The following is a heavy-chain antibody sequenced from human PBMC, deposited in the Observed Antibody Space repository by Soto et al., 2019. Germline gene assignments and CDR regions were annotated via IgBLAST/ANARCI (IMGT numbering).Heavy chain of an antibody. CDR2: IYWDDDK. D-gene: IGHD3-22*01. V-gene: IGHV2-5*02. CDR3: AHRPYYYDSSGYYYFDY. CDR1: GFSLSTSGVG. Sequence: SGPTLVNPTQTLTLTCTFSGFSLSTSGVGVGWIRQPPGKALEWLALIYWDDDKRYSPSLKSRLTITKDTSKNQVVLTMTNMDPVDTATYYCAHRPYYYDSSGYYYFDYWGQGTLVTVSS. J-gene: IGHJ4*02.